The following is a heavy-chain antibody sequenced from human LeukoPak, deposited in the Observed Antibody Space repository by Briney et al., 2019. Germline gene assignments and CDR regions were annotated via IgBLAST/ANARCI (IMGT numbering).Heavy chain of an antibody. D-gene: IGHD4-23*01. CDR2: IWYDGSNK. CDR3: ASGYSSDYGGNTY. Sequence: GGSLRLSCEASGFTFSTYGMHWVRQAPGKGLEWVAVIWYDGSNKNYADSVKGRFTISRDNAKNTLYLQMNSLRAEDTAVYYCASGYSSDYGGNTYWGQGTLVTVSS. CDR1: GFTFSTYG. J-gene: IGHJ4*02. V-gene: IGHV3-33*03.